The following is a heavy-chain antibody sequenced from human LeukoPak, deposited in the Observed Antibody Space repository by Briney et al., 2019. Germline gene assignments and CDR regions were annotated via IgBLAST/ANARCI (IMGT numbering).Heavy chain of an antibody. CDR2: INTNTGNP. CDR3: ASLKWGLRKASLDY. V-gene: IGHV7-4-1*02. Sequence: ASVMVSCKASGGTFSSYAISWVRQAPGQGLEWMGWINTNTGNPTYAQGFTGRFVFSLDTSVSTAYLQISSLKAEDTAVYYCASLKWGLRKASLDYWGQGTLVTVSS. D-gene: IGHD1-26*01. CDR1: GGTFSSYA. J-gene: IGHJ4*02.